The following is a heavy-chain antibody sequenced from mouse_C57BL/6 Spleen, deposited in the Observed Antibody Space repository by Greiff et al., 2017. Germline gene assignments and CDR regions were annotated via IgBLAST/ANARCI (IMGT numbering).Heavy chain of an antibody. Sequence: EVKLVESGPGLVKPSQSLSLTCSVTGYSITSGYYWNWIRQFPGNKLEWMGYISYDGSNNYNPSFKNRISITRDTSKNQFFLKLNSVTTEDTATYCCARDWAMDYWGQGTSVTVSS. CDR1: GYSITSGYY. CDR2: ISYDGSN. V-gene: IGHV3-6*01. CDR3: ARDWAMDY. J-gene: IGHJ4*01.